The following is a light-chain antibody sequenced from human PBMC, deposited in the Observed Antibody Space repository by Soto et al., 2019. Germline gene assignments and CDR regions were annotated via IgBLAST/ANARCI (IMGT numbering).Light chain of an antibody. V-gene: IGKV1-39*01. Sequence: DIQMTQSPSSLSASVGDRVTITCRASQSISSYLNWYQQKPGKAPKLLIYAASSLQSGVPSRLSGSGSGTDFTLTISSLQPEDFATYDCQQSYSTPRNTFGQGTKLEIK. CDR3: QQSYSTPRNT. J-gene: IGKJ2*01. CDR2: AAS. CDR1: QSISSY.